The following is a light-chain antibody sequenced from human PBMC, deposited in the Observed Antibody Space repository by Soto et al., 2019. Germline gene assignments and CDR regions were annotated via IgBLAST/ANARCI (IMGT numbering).Light chain of an antibody. CDR3: CSHAGDNTYV. Sequence: QSVLTQPSSASGSPGQSITISCTGTSSAVGGYSNVSWYQQPPGKATKLMIYEVTTRPPETPDRSTCSKSGHPASLTISALKAEHEADYFCCSHAGDNTYVFGTGTKVTVL. CDR2: EVT. J-gene: IGLJ1*01. CDR1: SSAVGGYSN. V-gene: IGLV2-8*01.